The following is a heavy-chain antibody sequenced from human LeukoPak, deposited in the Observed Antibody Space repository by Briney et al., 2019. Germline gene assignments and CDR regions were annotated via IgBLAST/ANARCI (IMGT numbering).Heavy chain of an antibody. CDR2: IYYSGST. D-gene: IGHD3-22*01. CDR1: GGSISSGDYY. Sequence: SETLSLTCTVSGGSISSGDYYWSWIRQLPGKGLEWIGYIYYSGSTYYNPSLKSRVTISVDTSKNQFSLKLSSVTAADTAVYYCARVKGSSGYPIQHWGQGTLVTVSS. V-gene: IGHV4-30-4*01. J-gene: IGHJ1*01. CDR3: ARVKGSSGYPIQH.